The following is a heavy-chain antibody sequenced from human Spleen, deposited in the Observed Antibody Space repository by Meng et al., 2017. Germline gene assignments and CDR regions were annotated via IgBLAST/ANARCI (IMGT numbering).Heavy chain of an antibody. V-gene: IGHV4-34*01. CDR2: INHSGST. D-gene: IGHD2-15*01. CDR1: GASITDYY. CDR3: ARRGQRCSGGSCRSYFDY. J-gene: IGHJ4*02. Sequence: GSLRLSCTVSGASITDYYWSWIRQPPGKGLEWIGEINHSGSTNYNPSLESRATISVDTSQNNLSLKLSSVTAADSAVYYCARRGQRCSGGSCRSYFDYWGQGTLVTVSS.